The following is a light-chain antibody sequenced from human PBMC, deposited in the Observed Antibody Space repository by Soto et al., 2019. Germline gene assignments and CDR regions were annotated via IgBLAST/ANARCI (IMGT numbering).Light chain of an antibody. CDR1: SSNIGAGYD. V-gene: IGLV1-40*01. J-gene: IGLJ3*02. Sequence: QSVLTQPPSVSGAPGQRVTISCTGSSSNIGAGYDVHWYQQLPGTAPKLLIYGNNNRPSGVPDRFSGSKSGTSASLAITGLQAEDEADYYCQSYDITLGGMFGGGTKATVL. CDR2: GNN. CDR3: QSYDITLGGM.